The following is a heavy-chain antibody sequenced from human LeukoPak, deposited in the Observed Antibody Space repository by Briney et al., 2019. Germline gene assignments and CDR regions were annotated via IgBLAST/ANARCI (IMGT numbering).Heavy chain of an antibody. CDR1: GFTVSSNY. Sequence: GGSLRLSCAASGFTVSSNYMNWVRQAPGKGLEWVSYISSSSSTIYYADSVKGRFTISRDNAKNSLYLQMNSLRAEDTAVYYCARRVEYQLLRYMDVWGKGTTVTVSS. CDR3: ARRVEYQLLRYMDV. D-gene: IGHD2-2*01. J-gene: IGHJ6*03. CDR2: ISSSSSTI. V-gene: IGHV3-48*01.